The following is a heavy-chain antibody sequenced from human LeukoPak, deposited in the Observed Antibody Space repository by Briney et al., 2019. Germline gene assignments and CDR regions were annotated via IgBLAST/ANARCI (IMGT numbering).Heavy chain of an antibody. V-gene: IGHV1-46*01. D-gene: IGHD5-12*01. Sequence: ASVKVSCKASGYTFTSYYMHWVRQAPGQGLEWMGIINPSGGSTSYAQKFQARVTMTRDTSTSTVYMELSSLRSEDTAVYYCARDHGGYDSYYYMDVWGKRTTVTVSS. CDR3: ARDHGGYDSYYYMDV. J-gene: IGHJ6*03. CDR2: INPSGGST. CDR1: GYTFTSYY.